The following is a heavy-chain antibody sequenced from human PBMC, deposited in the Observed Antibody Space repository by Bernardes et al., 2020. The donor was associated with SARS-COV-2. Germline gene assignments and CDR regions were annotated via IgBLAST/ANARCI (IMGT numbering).Heavy chain of an antibody. V-gene: IGHV3-11*01. CDR1: GFTFRDYY. CDR2: LTVSGQTL. Sequence: GGSLRLSCAASGFTFRDYYMSWIRQAPGPGLARVSYLTVSGQTLYYADSVKGRFTISRDNAKNSLYLEMNSLRAEDTAIYYCAKYCSGTNCPYMGAFDYWGEGTLVTVSS. J-gene: IGHJ4*02. CDR3: AKYCSGTNCPYMGAFDY. D-gene: IGHD2-15*01.